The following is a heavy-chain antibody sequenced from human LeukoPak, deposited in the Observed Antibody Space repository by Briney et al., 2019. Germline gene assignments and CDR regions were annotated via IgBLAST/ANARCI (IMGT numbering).Heavy chain of an antibody. CDR1: GGSFSGYY. CDR2: TNHSGST. J-gene: IGHJ4*02. Sequence: PSETLSLTCAVYGGSFSGYYWSWIRQPPGKGLEWIGETNHSGSTNYNPSLKSRVTISVDTSKNQFSLKLSSVTAADTAVYYCARITVTTTPDDYWGQGTLVTVSS. V-gene: IGHV4-34*01. CDR3: ARITVTTTPDDY. D-gene: IGHD4-17*01.